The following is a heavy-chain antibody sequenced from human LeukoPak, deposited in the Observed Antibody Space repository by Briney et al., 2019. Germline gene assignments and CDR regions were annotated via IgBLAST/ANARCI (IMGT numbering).Heavy chain of an antibody. D-gene: IGHD2-2*01. V-gene: IGHV3-48*04. CDR3: ARSGPAAIYYYGMDV. CDR2: ISSSSSTI. Sequence: GGSLRLSCAASGFTFSSYSMNWVRQAPGKGLEWVSYISSSSSTIYYADSAKGRFTISRDNAKNSLYLQMNSRRAEDTAVYYCARSGPAAIYYYGMDVWGQGTTVTVSS. CDR1: GFTFSSYS. J-gene: IGHJ6*02.